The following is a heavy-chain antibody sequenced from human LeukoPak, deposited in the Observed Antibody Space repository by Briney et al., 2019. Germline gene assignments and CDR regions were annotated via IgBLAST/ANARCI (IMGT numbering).Heavy chain of an antibody. CDR2: ISSSGSNT. CDR1: GLTFSSFA. J-gene: IGHJ4*02. D-gene: IGHD5-18*01. CDR3: VKGGVYSSGALDY. V-gene: IGHV3-64D*09. Sequence: PGGSLRLSCSASGLTFSSFAMHWVRQAPGKGLEHVSAISSSGSNTYYADSVKGRFTISRDNSKNTLDLQMGSLRPEDTAIYHCVKGGVYSSGALDYWGQGTLVTVSS.